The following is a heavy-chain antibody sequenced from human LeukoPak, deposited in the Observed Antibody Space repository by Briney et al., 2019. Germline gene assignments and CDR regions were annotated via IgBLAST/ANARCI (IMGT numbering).Heavy chain of an antibody. CDR3: TRGMKSREATGYYRSFDY. CDR1: GSTFSSYA. Sequence: ASVKVSCKASGSTFSSYAISWVRQAPGQGLEWMGWMNPNSGNTGYAQKFQGRVTMTRNTSISTAYMELSSLRSEDTAVYYCTRGMKSREATGYYRSFDYWGQGTPVTVSS. CDR2: MNPNSGNT. D-gene: IGHD3-9*01. V-gene: IGHV1-8*02. J-gene: IGHJ4*02.